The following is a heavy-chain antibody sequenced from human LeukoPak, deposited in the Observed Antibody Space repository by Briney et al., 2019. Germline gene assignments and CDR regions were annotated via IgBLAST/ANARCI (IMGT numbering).Heavy chain of an antibody. J-gene: IGHJ4*02. V-gene: IGHV3-21*01. CDR1: GFNFRAYW. D-gene: IGHD6-13*01. CDR3: ARGRIAAAPDY. CDR2: ISSSSSYI. Sequence: GGSLRLSCTTSGFNFRAYWMGWVRQAPGKGLEWVSSISSSSSYIYYADSVKGRFTISRDNAKNSLYLQMNSLRAEDTAVYYCARGRIAAAPDYWGQGTLVTVSS.